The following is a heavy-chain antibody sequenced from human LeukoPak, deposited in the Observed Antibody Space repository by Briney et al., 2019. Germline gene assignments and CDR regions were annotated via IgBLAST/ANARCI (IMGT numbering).Heavy chain of an antibody. CDR3: ARDNLGVGHSSPWRNNWFDP. D-gene: IGHD6-13*01. Sequence: SETLSLTCTVSGGSISSSSYYWGWIRQPPGKGLEWIGSIYYSGSTYYNPSLKSRVTISVDTSKDQFSLKLSSVTAADTAVYYCARDNLGVGHSSPWRNNWFDPWGQGTLVTVSS. CDR2: IYYSGST. CDR1: GGSISSSSYY. J-gene: IGHJ5*02. V-gene: IGHV4-39*07.